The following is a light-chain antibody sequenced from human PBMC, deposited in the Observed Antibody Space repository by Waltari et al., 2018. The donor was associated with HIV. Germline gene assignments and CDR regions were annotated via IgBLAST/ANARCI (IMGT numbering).Light chain of an antibody. CDR1: QDISNY. CDR3: QQYDNLPLT. J-gene: IGKJ4*01. V-gene: IGKV1-33*01. CDR2: DAS. Sequence: DIQMTQSPSSLSASVGDSVTITCQASQDISNYLNWYQQKPGKAPKLLSYDASNLETGVPSRFSGSGSGTDFTFTISSLQPEDIATYYCQQYDNLPLTFGGGTKVEIK.